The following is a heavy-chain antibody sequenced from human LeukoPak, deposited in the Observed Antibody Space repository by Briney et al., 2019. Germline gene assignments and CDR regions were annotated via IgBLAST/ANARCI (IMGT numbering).Heavy chain of an antibody. D-gene: IGHD1-26*01. Sequence: SETLSLTCAVYGGSFRGYFWGWVRQTPGKGLEWLGEITHNGGTNYMPSLSGRVSVFQDVSKNQFPLKLSSVTAADTGVYYCARGNSGSHWGDHYFYMDVWGKGTTVIVSS. CDR1: GGSFRGYF. CDR3: ARGNSGSHWGDHYFYMDV. J-gene: IGHJ6*03. V-gene: IGHV4-34*01. CDR2: ITHNGGT.